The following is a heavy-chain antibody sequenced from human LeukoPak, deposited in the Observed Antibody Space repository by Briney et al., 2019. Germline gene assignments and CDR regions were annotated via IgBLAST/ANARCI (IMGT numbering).Heavy chain of an antibody. Sequence: SVKVSCKASGGTFSSYAISWVRQAPGQGLEWMGGIIPIFGTANYAQKFQGRVTITADKSTSTAYMELSSLRSEDTAVYYCARLGGWGELLQDYWGQGTLVTVSS. D-gene: IGHD1-26*01. CDR1: GGTFSSYA. J-gene: IGHJ4*02. V-gene: IGHV1-69*06. CDR2: IIPIFGTA. CDR3: ARLGGWGELLQDY.